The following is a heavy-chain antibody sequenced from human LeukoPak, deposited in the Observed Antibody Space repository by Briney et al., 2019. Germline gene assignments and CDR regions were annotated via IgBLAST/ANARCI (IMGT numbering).Heavy chain of an antibody. J-gene: IGHJ6*03. CDR2: INPDSGGT. CDR3: ARDKQLDWAHYFYYYMDV. D-gene: IGHD1-1*01. Sequence: ASVKVSCKASGFTFTGYYMHWVRQAPGQGLEWMGWINPDSGGTNYAQKFQGRVTMTRATSINTAYMELSRLRSDDTAVYYCARDKQLDWAHYFYYYMDVWGKGTTVSVSS. V-gene: IGHV1-2*02. CDR1: GFTFTGYY.